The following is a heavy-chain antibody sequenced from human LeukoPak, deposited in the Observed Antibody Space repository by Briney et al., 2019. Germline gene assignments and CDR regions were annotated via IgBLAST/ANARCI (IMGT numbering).Heavy chain of an antibody. CDR1: GGSFSSYY. CDR2: INHSGST. D-gene: IGHD5-18*01. Sequence: SETLSLTCAVYGGSFSSYYWSWIRQPPGKGLEWIGEINHSGSTNYNPSLKSRVTISVDTSKNQFSLKLSSVTAADTAVYYCAVGYSYGLRWNAFDIWGQGTMVTVSS. CDR3: AVGYSYGLRWNAFDI. J-gene: IGHJ3*02. V-gene: IGHV4-34*01.